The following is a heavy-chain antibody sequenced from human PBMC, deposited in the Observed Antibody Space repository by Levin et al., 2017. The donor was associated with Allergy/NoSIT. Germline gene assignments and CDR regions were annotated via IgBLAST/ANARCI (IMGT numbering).Heavy chain of an antibody. V-gene: IGHV1-69*13. Sequence: SVKVSCKASGGTFRNYGISWVRQARGLGLEWVGGIIPIFGTVYYAQKFQGRVTITADESTSTVYMELSSLRSDDTAVYYCARGYCTNGVCYYYYYYGMDVWGPGTTVTISS. CDR2: IIPIFGTV. J-gene: IGHJ6*02. CDR3: ARGYCTNGVCYYYYYYGMDV. D-gene: IGHD2-8*01. CDR1: GGTFRNYG.